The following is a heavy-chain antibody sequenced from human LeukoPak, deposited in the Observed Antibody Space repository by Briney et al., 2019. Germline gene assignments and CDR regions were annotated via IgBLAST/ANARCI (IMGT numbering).Heavy chain of an antibody. J-gene: IGHJ4*02. Sequence: SETLSLTCTVSGGSIGSYYWSWLRQPPGKGLEWIGYIYYSGSTNHNPSLKSRVTISVDTSKNQFSLKLSSVTAADTAVYYCARAPWGRSDFWSGHPYYFDYWGQGTLVTVPS. CDR1: GGSIGSYY. D-gene: IGHD3-3*01. V-gene: IGHV4-59*01. CDR2: IYYSGST. CDR3: ARAPWGRSDFWSGHPYYFDY.